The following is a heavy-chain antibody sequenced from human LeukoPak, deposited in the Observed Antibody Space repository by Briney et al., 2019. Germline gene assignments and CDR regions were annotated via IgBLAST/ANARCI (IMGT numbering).Heavy chain of an antibody. D-gene: IGHD2-15*01. CDR1: GFTFSIYP. Sequence: PGGSLRLSCAASGFTFSIYPMRWARQAPGKGLEWVSAISGSGGSTYYADSVKGRFTISRDNSKNTLYLQMNSLRAEDTAVYYCAKQAGYHPNWFDPWGQGTLVTVSS. J-gene: IGHJ5*02. CDR2: ISGSGGST. V-gene: IGHV3-23*01. CDR3: AKQAGYHPNWFDP.